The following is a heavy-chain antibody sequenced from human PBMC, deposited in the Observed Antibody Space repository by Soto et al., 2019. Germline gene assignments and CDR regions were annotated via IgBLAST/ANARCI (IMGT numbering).Heavy chain of an antibody. V-gene: IGHV1-18*01. D-gene: IGHD4-17*01. Sequence: QVQLVQSGAEVKKPGASVKVSCKASGYTFTNFAISWVRQAPGQGLEWMGGISAYNGKTNYAQKLQGTVTMTPDTSTSTAYMELRSLSSDDTAVYSCARDRPTVTTDYWGQGTLVTVSS. J-gene: IGHJ4*02. CDR3: ARDRPTVTTDY. CDR1: GYTFTNFA. CDR2: ISAYNGKT.